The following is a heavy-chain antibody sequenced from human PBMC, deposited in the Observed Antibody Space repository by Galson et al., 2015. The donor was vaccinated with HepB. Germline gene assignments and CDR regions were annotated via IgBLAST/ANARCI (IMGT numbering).Heavy chain of an antibody. V-gene: IGHV3-30*04. D-gene: IGHD2-2*01. J-gene: IGHJ4*02. CDR3: VKGSDCSSTSCSWHFDY. CDR2: ISYDGSNK. CDR1: GFTFSSYA. Sequence: SLRLSCAASGFTFSSYAMHWVRQAPGKGLEWVAVISYDGSNKYYADSVKGRFTISRDNSKNTLYLQMSSLRAEDTAVYYCVKGSDCSSTSCSWHFDYWGQGTLVTVSS.